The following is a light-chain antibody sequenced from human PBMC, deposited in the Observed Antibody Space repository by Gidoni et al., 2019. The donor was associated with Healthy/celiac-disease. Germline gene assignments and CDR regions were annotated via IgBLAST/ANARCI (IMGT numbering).Light chain of an antibody. CDR3: CSYAGSVV. CDR2: EVS. Sequence: QSALTQPASVSGSPGQSITISCTGTSSDVGSYNLVSWYQQHPGKAPKLMIHEVSKRPSGVSNRFSGYKSGNTASLTISGLQAEDEADYYCCSYAGSVVFGGGTKLTVL. J-gene: IGLJ2*01. V-gene: IGLV2-23*02. CDR1: SSDVGSYNL.